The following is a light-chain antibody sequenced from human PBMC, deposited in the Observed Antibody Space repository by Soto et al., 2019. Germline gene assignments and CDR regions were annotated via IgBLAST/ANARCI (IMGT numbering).Light chain of an antibody. CDR1: QSVSSY. CDR2: GAS. Sequence: EIVLTQSPATLSLSPGERATLSRRASQSVSSYLAWYQQKPGQAPKLLIYGASSGATGIPDRFSGSGSGTDFTLTISRLEPEDFAVYYRQQYRSSPRTFGQGTKVDIK. V-gene: IGKV3-20*01. CDR3: QQYRSSPRT. J-gene: IGKJ1*01.